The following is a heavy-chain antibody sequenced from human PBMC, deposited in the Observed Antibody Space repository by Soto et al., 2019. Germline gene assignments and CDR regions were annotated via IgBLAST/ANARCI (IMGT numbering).Heavy chain of an antibody. Sequence: GGSLRLSCAASGFTFSSYAMSWVRQAPGKGLEWVSAISGSGGSTYYADSVKGRFTISRDNSKNTLYLQMNSLRAEDTAVYYCAKDGGGIVATEYYFDYWGQGTLVTVSS. CDR1: GFTFSSYA. D-gene: IGHD5-12*01. CDR2: ISGSGGST. V-gene: IGHV3-23*01. CDR3: AKDGGGIVATEYYFDY. J-gene: IGHJ4*02.